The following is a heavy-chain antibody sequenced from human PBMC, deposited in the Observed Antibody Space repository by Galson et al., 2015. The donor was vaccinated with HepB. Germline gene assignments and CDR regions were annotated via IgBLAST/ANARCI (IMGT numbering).Heavy chain of an antibody. CDR1: GFTFSSYA. CDR3: ASGIVVVPAALRQWGSGWYAEATNDY. D-gene: IGHD2-2*01. CDR2: ISYDGSNK. Sequence: SLRLSCAASGFTFSSYAMHWVRQAPGKGLEWVAGISYDGSNKYYADSVKGRFTISRDNSKNTLYLQMNSLRDEDTAVYYCASGIVVVPAALRQWGSGWYAEATNDYWGQVTLVTVSS. V-gene: IGHV3-30*04. J-gene: IGHJ4*02.